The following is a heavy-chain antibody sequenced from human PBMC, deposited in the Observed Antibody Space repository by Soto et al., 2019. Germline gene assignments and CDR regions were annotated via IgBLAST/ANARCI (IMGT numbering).Heavy chain of an antibody. CDR2: IYYSGST. CDR1: GGSISSYY. V-gene: IGHV4-59*01. CDR3: ARGTYCGTDCYWTLDF. Sequence: ASETLSLTCSVSGGSISSYYWSWIRQPPGKGLEWIGYIYYSGSTNYNPSLKSRVTISVDTSKNQFSLKVTSVTTADTAVYYCARGTYCGTDCYWTLDFWGQGKMVTVSS. D-gene: IGHD2-21*02. J-gene: IGHJ4*02.